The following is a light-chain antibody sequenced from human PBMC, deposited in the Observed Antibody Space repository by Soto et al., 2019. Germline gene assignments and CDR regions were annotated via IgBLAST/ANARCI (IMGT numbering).Light chain of an antibody. V-gene: IGKV3-20*01. CDR1: QSVSSSY. Sequence: EIVLTQSPGTLSLSPGERATLSCRPSQSVSSSYLAWCQQKPGQAPRLLIYGASSRATGIPDRFSGSGSGTDFTFTISSLQPEDIATYYCQQYDNRPLTFGGGTKVDIK. CDR3: QQYDNRPLT. CDR2: GAS. J-gene: IGKJ4*01.